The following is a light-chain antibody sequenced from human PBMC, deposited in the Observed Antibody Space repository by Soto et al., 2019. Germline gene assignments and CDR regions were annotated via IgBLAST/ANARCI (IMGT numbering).Light chain of an antibody. Sequence: EIVLTQSPATLSLSPGNRATLSCRASESVSRYLAWYQQKPGQAPRLLIYYASSRAAGIPARFSGSGSGTDFTLAITSLEPEDFAVYYCQRRSDWPSTFGGGTKVEIK. J-gene: IGKJ4*01. V-gene: IGKV3-11*01. CDR1: ESVSRY. CDR2: YAS. CDR3: QRRSDWPST.